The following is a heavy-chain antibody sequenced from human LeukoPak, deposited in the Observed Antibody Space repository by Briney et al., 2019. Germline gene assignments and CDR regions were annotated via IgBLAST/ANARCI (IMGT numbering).Heavy chain of an antibody. J-gene: IGHJ4*02. Sequence: PGGSVRLSCAASGFTFSSYGMHWVRQAPGKGLEWVAVISYDGSNKYYADSVKGRFTISRDNSKNTLYLQMNSLRAEDTAVYYCANGDCSGGSCLDYWGQGTLVTVSS. D-gene: IGHD2-15*01. CDR3: ANGDCSGGSCLDY. CDR2: ISYDGSNK. V-gene: IGHV3-30*18. CDR1: GFTFSSYG.